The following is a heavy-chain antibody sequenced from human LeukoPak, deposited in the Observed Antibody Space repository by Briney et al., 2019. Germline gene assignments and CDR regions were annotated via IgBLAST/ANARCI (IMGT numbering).Heavy chain of an antibody. D-gene: IGHD3-10*01. CDR2: ISSSSSYI. CDR3: ARARFGEGGYYFDY. J-gene: IGHJ4*02. Sequence: GGSLRLSCAASGFTFSSYSMNWVRQAPGKGLEWVSSISSSSSYIYYADSVKGRFTISRDNAKNSLYLQMNSLRVEDTAVYYCARARFGEGGYYFDYWGQGTLVTVSS. CDR1: GFTFSSYS. V-gene: IGHV3-21*01.